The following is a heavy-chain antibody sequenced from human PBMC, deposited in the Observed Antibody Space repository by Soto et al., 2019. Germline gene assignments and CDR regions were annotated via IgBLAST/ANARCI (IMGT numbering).Heavy chain of an antibody. V-gene: IGHV4-59*01. D-gene: IGHD3-9*01. J-gene: IGHJ5*02. CDR1: GGSISSYF. CDR2: IYYSGST. Sequence: PSETLSLTCTVSGGSISSYFWSWIRQPPGKGLEWIGYIYYSGSTNYNPSLKSRVTISVDTSKNQFSLKLSSVTAADTAVYYCARALASYDILSGWFDPWGQGTLVTVS. CDR3: ARALASYDILSGWFDP.